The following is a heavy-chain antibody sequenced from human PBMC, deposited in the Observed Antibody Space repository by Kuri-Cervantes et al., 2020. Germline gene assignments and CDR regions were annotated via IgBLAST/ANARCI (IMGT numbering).Heavy chain of an antibody. CDR3: ARGHNSSGWYYGY. Sequence: GESLKISCAASGFTFSTYWMSWVRQAPGKGLEWVSAISGSGGSTYYADSVKGRFTISRDNSKNTLYLQMNSLRAEDTAVYYCARGHNSSGWYYGYWGQGTLVTVSS. V-gene: IGHV3-23*01. D-gene: IGHD6-19*01. CDR1: GFTFSTYW. J-gene: IGHJ4*02. CDR2: ISGSGGST.